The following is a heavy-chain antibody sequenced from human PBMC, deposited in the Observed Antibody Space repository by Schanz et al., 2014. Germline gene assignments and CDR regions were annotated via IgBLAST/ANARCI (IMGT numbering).Heavy chain of an antibody. V-gene: IGHV3-23*01. CDR3: AKDHPSSGWTAFDV. D-gene: IGHD6-19*01. Sequence: SGVTFSSYAMSWVRQASGKGLEWVSAISVSGASTYYADSVKVRFTISIDNSKNTLYLQRNSLRDDDTAVYYCAKDHPSSGWTAFDVWGQGTQVDVAS. J-gene: IGHJ4*02. CDR2: ISVSGAST. CDR1: GVTFSSYA.